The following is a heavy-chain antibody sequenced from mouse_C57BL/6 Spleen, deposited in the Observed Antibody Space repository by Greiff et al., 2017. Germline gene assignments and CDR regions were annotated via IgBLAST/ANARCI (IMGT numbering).Heavy chain of an antibody. V-gene: IGHV14-2*01. CDR1: GFNIKDYY. D-gene: IGHD2-4*01. Sequence: EVQLQQSGAELVKPGASVKLSCTASGFNIKDYYMHWVKQRPEQGLEWIGRIDPEDGETKDAPKFQGKATITADTSSTTAYLQLSSLTSEYTAVXDCARYDYGAWFAYWGQGTLVTVSA. CDR2: IDPEDGET. J-gene: IGHJ3*01. CDR3: ARYDYGAWFAY.